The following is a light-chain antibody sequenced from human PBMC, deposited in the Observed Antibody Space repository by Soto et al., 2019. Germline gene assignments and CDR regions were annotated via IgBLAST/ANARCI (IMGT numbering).Light chain of an antibody. V-gene: IGKV1-6*01. CDR3: GQFVSSPPRT. CDR1: QGIRND. J-gene: IGKJ1*01. CDR2: GAS. Sequence: AIQMTQSPSSLSASVGDRVTITCRASQGIRNDLGWYQQKPGKAPKFLIYGASSLQSGVPSRFSGSGSGTDFTLTINSLQPEDFALYYCGQFVSSPPRTFGQGTKVEIK.